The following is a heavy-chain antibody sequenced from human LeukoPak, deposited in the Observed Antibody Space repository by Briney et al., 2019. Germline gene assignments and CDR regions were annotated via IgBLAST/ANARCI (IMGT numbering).Heavy chain of an antibody. CDR2: IIPIFGTA. J-gene: IGHJ5*02. CDR3: ARDGTSAAGFDP. D-gene: IGHD1-26*01. V-gene: IGHV1-69*13. Sequence: SVKVSCKASGGTFISYAISWVRQAPGQGLEWMGGIIPIFGTANYAQKFQGRVTITADESTSTAYMELSSLRSEDTAVYYCARDGTSAAGFDPWGQGTLVTVSS. CDR1: GGTFISYA.